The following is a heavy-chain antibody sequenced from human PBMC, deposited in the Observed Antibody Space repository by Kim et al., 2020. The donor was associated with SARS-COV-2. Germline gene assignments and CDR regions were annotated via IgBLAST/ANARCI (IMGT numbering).Heavy chain of an antibody. D-gene: IGHD1-26*01. J-gene: IGHJ4*02. V-gene: IGHV3-33*01. CDR3: ARDLGVGATENIDY. CDR1: GFTFSIYG. CDR2: IWYDGSNK. Sequence: GGSLRLSCAASGFTFSIYGMHWVRQAPGKGLEWVAVIWYDGSNKYYADSVKGRSTISRDNSKNTLYLQMNSLRAEDTAVYYCARDLGVGATENIDYWGQG.